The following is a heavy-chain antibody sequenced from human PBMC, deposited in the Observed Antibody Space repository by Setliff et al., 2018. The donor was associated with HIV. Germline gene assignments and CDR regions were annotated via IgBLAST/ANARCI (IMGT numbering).Heavy chain of an antibody. D-gene: IGHD6-13*01. J-gene: IGHJ5*02. Sequence: GSLRLSCAASGFTFSNAWMSWVRQAPGKGLEWVGRIKSKTDGGTTDYAAHVKGRFTISRDDSKNTLYLQMNSLKTEDTAVYYCTAALQQQVVRWFDPWGQGTLVTVSS. CDR3: TAALQQQVVRWFDP. CDR1: GFTFSNAW. CDR2: IKSKTDGGTT. V-gene: IGHV3-15*01.